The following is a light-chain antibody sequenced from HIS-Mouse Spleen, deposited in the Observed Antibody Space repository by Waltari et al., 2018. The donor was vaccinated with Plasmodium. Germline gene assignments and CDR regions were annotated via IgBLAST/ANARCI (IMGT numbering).Light chain of an antibody. CDR3: QQYDNLPPLFT. Sequence: DIQMTQSPSSLSASVGDRVTITSQASQDISNDLNWYQQKPGKAPKLLIYDASNLETGVPSRFSGSGSGTDFTFTISSLQPEDIATYYCQQYDNLPPLFTFGPGTKVDIK. CDR2: DAS. J-gene: IGKJ3*01. CDR1: QDISND. V-gene: IGKV1-33*01.